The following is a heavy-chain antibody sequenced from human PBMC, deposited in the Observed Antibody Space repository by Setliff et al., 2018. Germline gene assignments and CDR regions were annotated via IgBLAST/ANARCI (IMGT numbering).Heavy chain of an antibody. D-gene: IGHD3-22*01. CDR3: ARQPEGGYYDSSGYYGLAPYYFDY. Sequence: SETLSLTCAVSGYSISSGSYWGWIRQPPGKGLEWIGSIYHSGSTYYNPSLKSRVTISVDTSKNQFSLKLSSVTAADTAVYYCARQPEGGYYDSSGYYGLAPYYFDYWGQGTLVTVSS. J-gene: IGHJ4*02. V-gene: IGHV4-38-2*01. CDR2: IYHSGST. CDR1: GYSISSGSY.